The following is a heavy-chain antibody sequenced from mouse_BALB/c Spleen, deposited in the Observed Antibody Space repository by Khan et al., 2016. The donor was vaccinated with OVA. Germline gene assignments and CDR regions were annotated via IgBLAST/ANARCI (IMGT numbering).Heavy chain of an antibody. J-gene: IGHJ2*01. CDR3: GRKGPRGSY. V-gene: IGHV1-4*01. Sequence: QVQLKESGAELVKPGASVKMSCKASGYTFTSYTMHWVKQRPGQGLEWIGYINPSSGYTKYNQKFKDKATLTADKSSSTAYMQLSSLTSEDSAVYYCGRKGPRGSYWGQGTTLTVSS. CDR2: INPSSGYT. CDR1: GYTFTSYT.